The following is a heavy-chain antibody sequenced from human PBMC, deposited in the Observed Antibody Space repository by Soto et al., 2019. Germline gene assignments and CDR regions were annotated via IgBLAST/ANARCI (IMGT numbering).Heavy chain of an antibody. D-gene: IGHD2-8*01. V-gene: IGHV3-33*01. J-gene: IGHJ5*02. CDR2: IWYDGSNK. CDR1: GFTFSSYG. Sequence: GGSLRLSCAASGFTFSSYGMHWVRQAPGKGLEWVAVIWYDGSNKYYADSVKGRFTISRDNSKNTLYLQMNSLRAEDTAVYYCARDQGSLYHTYTNWFDPWAQGTLVTVSS. CDR3: ARDQGSLYHTYTNWFDP.